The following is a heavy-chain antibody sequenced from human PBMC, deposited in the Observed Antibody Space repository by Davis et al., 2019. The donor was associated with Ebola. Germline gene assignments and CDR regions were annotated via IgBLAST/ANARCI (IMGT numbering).Heavy chain of an antibody. V-gene: IGHV3-30*18. CDR3: AKLPRSITIFGTFDY. D-gene: IGHD3-3*01. J-gene: IGHJ4*02. Sequence: GESLKISCAASGFTFSSHGMHWVRQAPGKGLEWVAVISYDGSNKYYADSVKGRFTISRDNSKNTLYLQMNSLRAEDTAVYYCAKLPRSITIFGTFDYWGQGTLVTVSS. CDR2: ISYDGSNK. CDR1: GFTFSSHG.